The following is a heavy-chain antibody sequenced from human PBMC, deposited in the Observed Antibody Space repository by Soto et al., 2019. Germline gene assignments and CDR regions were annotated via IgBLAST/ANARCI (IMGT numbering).Heavy chain of an antibody. Sequence: GASVEVSCKASGGPCSSYSRSWVRQAPGQGLEWMGGIIPIFGTANYAQKFQGRVTITADESTSTAYMELSSLRSEDTAVYYCARESGSLITMIVVANAFDIWGQGTMVTVSS. V-gene: IGHV1-69*13. D-gene: IGHD3-22*01. J-gene: IGHJ3*02. CDR1: GGPCSSYS. CDR2: IIPIFGTA. CDR3: ARESGSLITMIVVANAFDI.